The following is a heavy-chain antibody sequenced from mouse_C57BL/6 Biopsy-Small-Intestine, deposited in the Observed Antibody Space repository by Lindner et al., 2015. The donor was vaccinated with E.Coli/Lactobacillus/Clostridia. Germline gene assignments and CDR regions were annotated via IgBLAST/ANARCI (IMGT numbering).Heavy chain of an antibody. CDR1: GFTFSDYG. Sequence: VQLQESGGGLVKPGGSLKLSCAASGFTFSDYGVHWVRQAPEKGLEWVAYISSGSSTIYYADTVKGRFTISRDNAKNTLFLQMTSLRSEDTAMYYCARRATVVARYFDVWGTGTTVTVSS. V-gene: IGHV5-17*01. CDR3: ARRATVVARYFDV. J-gene: IGHJ1*03. D-gene: IGHD1-1*01. CDR2: ISSGSSTI.